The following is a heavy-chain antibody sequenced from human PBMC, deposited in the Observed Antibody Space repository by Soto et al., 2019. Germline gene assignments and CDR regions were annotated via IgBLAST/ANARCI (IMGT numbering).Heavy chain of an antibody. CDR3: VRDDDYGGTNNWFDP. CDR2: ISSSGNSI. Sequence: QEQLVESGGGVVRPGGSLRLYCTASGFSFSDYYMSWIRQAPGKGLECIAYISSSGNSIYYADSVKGRFTVSRDNAKNSLYLHMNSLTAEDTAKYYCVRDDDYGGTNNWFDPWGQGTLVTVSS. D-gene: IGHD4-17*01. V-gene: IGHV3-11*01. CDR1: GFSFSDYY. J-gene: IGHJ5*02.